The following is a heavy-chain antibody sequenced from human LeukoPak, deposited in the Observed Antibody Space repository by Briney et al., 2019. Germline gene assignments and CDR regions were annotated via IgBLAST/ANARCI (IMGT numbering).Heavy chain of an antibody. CDR2: FDPEDGET. CDR1: GYTLTELS. V-gene: IGHV1-24*01. Sequence: ASVKVSCKVSGYTLTELSMHWVRQAPGKGLEWMGGFDPEDGETINAQKFQGRVTMTEDTSTDTAYMELSSLRSEDTAVYYCATVGLWFGELSPLSYWGQGTLVTVSS. J-gene: IGHJ4*02. CDR3: ATVGLWFGELSPLSY. D-gene: IGHD3-10*01.